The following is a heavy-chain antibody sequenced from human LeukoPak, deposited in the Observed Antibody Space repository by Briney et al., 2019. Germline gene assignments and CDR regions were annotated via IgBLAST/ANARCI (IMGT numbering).Heavy chain of an antibody. Sequence: SETLSLTCAVYGGSFSGYYWSWIRQPPGKGLEWIGEINHSGSTNYNPSLKSRVTISVDTSKNQFSLKLSSVTAADTAVYYCAASYLSLTGYPSLDYWGQGTLVTVSS. D-gene: IGHD3-9*01. CDR2: INHSGST. V-gene: IGHV4-34*01. CDR1: GGSFSGYY. J-gene: IGHJ4*02. CDR3: AASYLSLTGYPSLDY.